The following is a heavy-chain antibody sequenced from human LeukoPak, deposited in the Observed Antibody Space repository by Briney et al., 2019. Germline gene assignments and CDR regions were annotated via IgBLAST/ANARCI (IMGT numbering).Heavy chain of an antibody. J-gene: IGHJ6*03. Sequence: GASVKVSFKASGYTFTSYDINWVRQATGQGLEWMGWMNPNSGNTGYAQKFQGRVTMTRNTSISTAYMELSSLRSEDTAVYYCARANSSSWYEFYYYYYMDVWGKGTTVTVSS. D-gene: IGHD6-13*01. CDR3: ARANSSSWYEFYYYYYMDV. CDR2: MNPNSGNT. CDR1: GYTFTSYD. V-gene: IGHV1-8*01.